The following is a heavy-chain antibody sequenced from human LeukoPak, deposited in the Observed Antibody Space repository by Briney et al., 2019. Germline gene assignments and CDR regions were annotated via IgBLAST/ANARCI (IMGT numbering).Heavy chain of an antibody. Sequence: GGSLRLSCAASGFTFSSSWMSWVRQAPGKGLEWVTNIKQDGSEKYYVDSVKGRFSISRDNAKSSLYLQMNSLRADDTAVYYCARDKFGGTDYWGQGTLVTVSS. CDR2: IKQDGSEK. J-gene: IGHJ4*02. CDR3: ARDKFGGTDY. D-gene: IGHD3-16*01. V-gene: IGHV3-7*01. CDR1: GFTFSSSW.